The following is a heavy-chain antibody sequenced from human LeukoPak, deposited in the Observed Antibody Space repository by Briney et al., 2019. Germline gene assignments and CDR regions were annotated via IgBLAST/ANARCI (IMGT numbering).Heavy chain of an antibody. CDR1: GVTFGDYA. D-gene: IGHD2-21*02. CDR3: TSIVVVTAMGHVPR. V-gene: IGHV3-49*04. CDR2: IRSKAYGGTT. Sequence: ESGGSLRLSCTASGVTFGDYAMSWVRQAPGKGLEWVGFIRSKAYGGTTEYAASVKGRFTISRDDSKSIAYLQMNSLKTEDTAVYYCTSIVVVTAMGHVPRWGQGTLVTVSS. J-gene: IGHJ4*02.